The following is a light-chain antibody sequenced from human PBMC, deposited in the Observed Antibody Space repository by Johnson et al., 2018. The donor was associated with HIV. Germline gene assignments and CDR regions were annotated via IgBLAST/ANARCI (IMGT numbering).Light chain of an antibody. CDR3: GTGDSSLSSGYV. Sequence: QPVLTQPPSVSAAPGQKVTISCSGSSSNIGNNYVSWYQQLPGTAPKLLIYDNNKRPSGIPDRFSGSKSGTSATLGITGLQTGDEADYYCGTGDSSLSSGYVFGTGTKVTVL. V-gene: IGLV1-51*01. CDR2: DNN. CDR1: SSNIGNNY. J-gene: IGLJ1*01.